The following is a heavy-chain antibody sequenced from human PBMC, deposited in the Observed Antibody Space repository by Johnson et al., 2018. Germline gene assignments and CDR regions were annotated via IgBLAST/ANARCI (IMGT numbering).Heavy chain of an antibody. CDR1: GGSISSYY. V-gene: IGHV4-59*01. Sequence: QVQLQESGPGLVKPSETLSLKCTVSGGSISSYYWSWIRQSPGKGLEWIAYVYYTGSTHYNPSLESRVTISVDTSKNQLSLKLNSVTAADTAVYYCGRAGMITKYGMDVWGQGTTVIVSS. J-gene: IGHJ6*02. CDR3: GRAGMITKYGMDV. D-gene: IGHD3-16*01. CDR2: VYYTGST.